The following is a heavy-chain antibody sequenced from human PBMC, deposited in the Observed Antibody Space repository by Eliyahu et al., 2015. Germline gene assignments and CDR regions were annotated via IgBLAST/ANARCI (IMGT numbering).Heavy chain of an antibody. Sequence: QVQLVESGGGVVXPGRSXRXSCXAXGFRFRNYAXPWXRQTPGKGLGWVSVISKDGVHKYCADSVRGRFTTSRDNSKNTLYLQMDSLRPEDTAVYHCAREWDHHYSDSSGIRGDASDMWGQGTMVTVSS. J-gene: IGHJ3*02. CDR1: GFRFRNYA. D-gene: IGHD6-19*01. CDR2: ISKDGVHK. V-gene: IGHV3-30*07. CDR3: AREWDHHYSDSSGIRGDASDM.